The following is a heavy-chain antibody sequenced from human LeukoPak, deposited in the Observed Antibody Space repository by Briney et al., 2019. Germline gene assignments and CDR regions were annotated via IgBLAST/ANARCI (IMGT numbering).Heavy chain of an antibody. D-gene: IGHD2-8*01. CDR3: ARNGPFDF. Sequence: GGSLRLSCAASGFTFTNHWMSWVRQAPGKGLEWVANINQDGSEKFYVDSVKGRFTISRDNARNSLYLQMNSLRAEDTAVYYCARNGPFDFWGQGTLVTVSS. V-gene: IGHV3-7*01. J-gene: IGHJ4*02. CDR1: GFTFTNHW. CDR2: INQDGSEK.